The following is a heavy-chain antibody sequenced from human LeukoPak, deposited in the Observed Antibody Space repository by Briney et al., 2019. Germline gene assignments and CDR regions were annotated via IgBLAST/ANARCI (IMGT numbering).Heavy chain of an antibody. CDR2: IKQDGSEK. CDR1: VFTFSSYW. J-gene: IGHJ4*02. Sequence: GESLNTSCASAVFTFSSYWMGWVRQAPGKGLEWVANIKQDGSEKYYVDSVKGRFTISRDNAKNSLYLQMNSLRAEDTAVYYCARGIRGVIPYYFDYWGQGTLVTVSS. CDR3: ARGIRGVIPYYFDY. V-gene: IGHV3-7*01. D-gene: IGHD3-10*01.